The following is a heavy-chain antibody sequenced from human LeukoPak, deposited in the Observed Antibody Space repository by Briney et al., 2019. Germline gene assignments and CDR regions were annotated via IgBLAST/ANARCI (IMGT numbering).Heavy chain of an antibody. CDR1: GFTVSSNY. CDR3: ARGGAFDY. CDR2: IYSGGST. V-gene: IGHV3-66*01. Sequence: PGGSLRLSCAASGFTVSSNYTSWVRQAPGKGLEWVSIIYSGGSTYYADSVKGRFTISRDDSKNTLYLQMNGLRAEDTAVYYCARGGAFDYWGQGTLVTVSS. J-gene: IGHJ4*02. D-gene: IGHD3-10*01.